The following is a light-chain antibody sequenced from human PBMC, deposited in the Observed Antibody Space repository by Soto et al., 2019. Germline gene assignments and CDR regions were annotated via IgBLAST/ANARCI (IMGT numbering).Light chain of an antibody. Sequence: EIVLTQTPATLYLSPGERATLSCRASQSVSSYLAWHQQKPGQGPRLLIYGASTRATGIPARFSGSGSGTEFTLTISSLQSEDFAVYSCQQYNNWPLTFGGGTKVDI. CDR2: GAS. J-gene: IGKJ4*01. CDR3: QQYNNWPLT. CDR1: QSVSSY. V-gene: IGKV3-15*01.